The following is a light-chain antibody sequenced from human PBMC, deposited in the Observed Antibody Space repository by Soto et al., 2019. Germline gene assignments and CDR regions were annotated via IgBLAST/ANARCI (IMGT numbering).Light chain of an antibody. V-gene: IGKV1-5*01. CDR1: QSVSIW. CDR2: DAA. Sequence: DIQMTLSPSTLSASVGDRVTITCRASQSVSIWLAWYQQKPGKAPRLLIYDAASLKTGVPSRFSGSGSGTNFTLTISSLQPDDFATYYCQQALRFPVIFGQGTRLEI. CDR3: QQALRFPVI. J-gene: IGKJ5*01.